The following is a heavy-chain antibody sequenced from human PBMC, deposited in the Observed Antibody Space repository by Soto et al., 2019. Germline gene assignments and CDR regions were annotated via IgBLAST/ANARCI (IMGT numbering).Heavy chain of an antibody. V-gene: IGHV1-69*13. CDR2: SIPIFGTA. CDR1: GGTFNNYP. Sequence: GASVKVSCKASGGTFNNYPITWVRQAPGEGLEWMGGSIPIFGTANYAQKFQGRVTISVDESTSTAYMELSSLRSEDTAVYYCARGRGYSGDDHYYYFDMDVWGQGTTVTVPS. CDR3: ARGRGYSGDDHYYYFDMDV. J-gene: IGHJ6*02. D-gene: IGHD5-12*01.